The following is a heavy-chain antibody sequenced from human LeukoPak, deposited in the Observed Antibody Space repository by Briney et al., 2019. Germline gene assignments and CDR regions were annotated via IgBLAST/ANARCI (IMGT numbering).Heavy chain of an antibody. D-gene: IGHD3-10*01. CDR3: ARASRGNWFDP. CDR2: STGGTT. Sequence: GGSLRLSCAASGFTFSSYYMTWVRQAPGKGLEWVSTSTGGTTYYADSVKGRFTISRDNAKNTVYLQMNSLRAEDTALYYCARASRGNWFDPWGQGTLVTVSS. J-gene: IGHJ5*02. CDR1: GFTFSSYY. V-gene: IGHV3-48*03.